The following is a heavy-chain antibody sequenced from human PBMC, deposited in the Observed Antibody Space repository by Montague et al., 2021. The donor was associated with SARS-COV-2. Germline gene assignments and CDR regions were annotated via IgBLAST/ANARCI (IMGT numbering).Heavy chain of an antibody. CDR1: GGSMSGYN. CDR3: ARHTYYYGSGSYWFDP. Sequence: SETLSLTCNVAGGSMSGYNWSWIRQPPGKGLEWIGSIYYSGSTYYNPSLKSRVTISVDTSKNQFSLKLSSVTAADTAVYYCARHTYYYGSGSYWFDPWGQGTLVTVSS. CDR2: IYYSGST. D-gene: IGHD3-10*01. J-gene: IGHJ5*02. V-gene: IGHV4-39*01.